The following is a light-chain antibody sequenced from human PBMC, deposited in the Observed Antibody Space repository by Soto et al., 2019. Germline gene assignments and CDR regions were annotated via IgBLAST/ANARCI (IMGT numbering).Light chain of an antibody. CDR3: QQYNSYLLS. CDR2: DAS. CDR1: ESISSW. V-gene: IGKV1-5*01. Sequence: DIQMAQSPSTLSASVGDRVTITCRASESISSWLAWYQQKPGKAPKLLIYDASSLESGVPSRFSGSGSGTEFTLTISSLQPDDFATYYCQQYNSYLLSFGGGTKVEIK. J-gene: IGKJ4*01.